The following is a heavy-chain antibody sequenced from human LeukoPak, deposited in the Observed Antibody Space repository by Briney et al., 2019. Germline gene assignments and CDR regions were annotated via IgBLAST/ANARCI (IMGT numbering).Heavy chain of an antibody. Sequence: ASVKVSCKASGYTFTSYGISWVRQAPGQGLEWMGWISAYNGNTNYAQKLQGRVTMTTDTSTSTAYMELRSLRSDDTAVYYCASSPHYYDSSGYRYWGQGTLVTVSS. CDR2: ISAYNGNT. V-gene: IGHV1-18*01. D-gene: IGHD3-22*01. CDR3: ASSPHYYDSSGYRY. J-gene: IGHJ4*02. CDR1: GYTFTSYG.